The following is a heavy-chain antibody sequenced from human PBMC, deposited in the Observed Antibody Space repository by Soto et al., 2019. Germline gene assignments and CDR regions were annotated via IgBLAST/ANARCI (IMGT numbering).Heavy chain of an antibody. Sequence: PGESLKISCKGSGYSFTSYWIGWVRQMPGKGLEWMGIIYPGDSDTRYSPSLQGQVTISADKSISTAYLQWSSLKASDTAMYYCARRPRYSGSYYYYYGMDVWGQGTTVTVSS. V-gene: IGHV5-51*01. CDR2: IYPGDSDT. CDR1: GYSFTSYW. J-gene: IGHJ6*02. D-gene: IGHD1-26*01. CDR3: ARRPRYSGSYYYYYGMDV.